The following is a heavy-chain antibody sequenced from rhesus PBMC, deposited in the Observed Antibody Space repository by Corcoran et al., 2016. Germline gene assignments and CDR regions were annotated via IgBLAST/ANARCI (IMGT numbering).Heavy chain of an antibody. CDR1: GGSISSSNW. CDR3: ARRGRYLLLAGYYGLDP. CDR2: IYGGSGIP. D-gene: IGHD2-27*01. Sequence: QVQLQESGPGLVKPSETLSLTCAVSGGSISSSNWWSWIRQSPGKGLEWSGYIYGGSGIPSYNPSLKSRVTISTDTSKNQVSLKLSSVTAADTAVYYCARRGRYLLLAGYYGLDPWGQGV. J-gene: IGHJ6*01. V-gene: IGHV4S7*01.